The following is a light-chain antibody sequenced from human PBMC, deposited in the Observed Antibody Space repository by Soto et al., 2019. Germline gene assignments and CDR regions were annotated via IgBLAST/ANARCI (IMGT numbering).Light chain of an antibody. CDR1: QGISNY. CDR3: EKYNSAPLT. J-gene: IGKJ4*01. Sequence: DIQMTQSPSSLSASVGDRVTITCRASQGISNYLACYQQKPGKVPKLLIYAASTLQAGVPFRFSGSGSGTDFTLTISSLQHEDVATYYCEKYNSAPLTFGGGTKVEIK. V-gene: IGKV1-27*01. CDR2: AAS.